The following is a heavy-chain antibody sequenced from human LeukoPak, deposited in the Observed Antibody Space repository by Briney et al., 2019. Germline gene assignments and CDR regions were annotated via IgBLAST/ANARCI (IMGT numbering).Heavy chain of an antibody. J-gene: IGHJ4*02. Sequence: ASVKVSCKASGYTFTSYYMHWVRQAPGQGLEWMGIINPSGGSTSYAQKFQGRVTMTRDTSTSTVYMELSGLRSEDTAVYYCAEDRSGWYSMDYWGQGTLVTVSS. V-gene: IGHV1-46*01. CDR3: AEDRSGWYSMDY. CDR2: INPSGGST. CDR1: GYTFTSYY. D-gene: IGHD6-19*01.